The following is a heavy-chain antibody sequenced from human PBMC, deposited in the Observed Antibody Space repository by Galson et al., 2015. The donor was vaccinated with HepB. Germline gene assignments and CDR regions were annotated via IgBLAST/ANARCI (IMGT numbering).Heavy chain of an antibody. CDR2: ILYDGSNK. J-gene: IGHJ6*03. CDR3: AREDLLWFREGYYYYYMDV. CDR1: GFTFRSHT. D-gene: IGHD3-10*01. V-gene: IGHV3-30-3*01. Sequence: LRLSCAASGFTFRSHTIHWVRQAPGKGLEWVALILYDGSNKYYADSVKGRFTVSRDNSDNTVYLQMNSLRAEDTAVYYCAREDLLWFREGYYYYYMDVWGKGTTVTVSS.